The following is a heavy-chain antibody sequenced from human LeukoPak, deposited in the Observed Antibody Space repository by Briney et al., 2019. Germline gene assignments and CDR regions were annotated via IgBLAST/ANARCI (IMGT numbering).Heavy chain of an antibody. Sequence: SETLSLTCTVSGGSIGSYYWSWIRQPAGKGLEWIGRIYTSGSTNYNPSLKSRVTMSVDTSKNQFSLKLSSVTAADTAVYYCARDGTDMVTNYGMDVWGQGTTVTVSS. D-gene: IGHD5-18*01. CDR1: GGSIGSYY. V-gene: IGHV4-4*07. J-gene: IGHJ6*02. CDR3: ARDGTDMVTNYGMDV. CDR2: IYTSGST.